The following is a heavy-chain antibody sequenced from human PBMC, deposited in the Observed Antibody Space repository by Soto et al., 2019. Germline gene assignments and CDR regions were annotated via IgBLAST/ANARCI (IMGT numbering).Heavy chain of an antibody. CDR3: AKGNSGFLEWLSDYYYYGMDV. CDR1: GFTFSSYA. Sequence: PVGSLRLSCAASGFTFSSYAMTWVRQAPGKGLEWVSGISGSGGSTYYADSVKGRFTISRDNSKNTLYLQMNSLRAEDTAVYYCAKGNSGFLEWLSDYYYYGMDVWGQGTTVTVSS. D-gene: IGHD3-3*01. J-gene: IGHJ6*02. CDR2: ISGSGGST. V-gene: IGHV3-23*01.